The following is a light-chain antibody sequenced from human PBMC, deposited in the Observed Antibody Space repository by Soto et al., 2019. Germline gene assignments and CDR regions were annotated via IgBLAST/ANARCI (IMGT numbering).Light chain of an antibody. CDR3: MQALQTPPT. V-gene: IGKV2-28*01. CDR2: LGS. J-gene: IGKJ2*01. Sequence: DIVMTQSPLSLPVTPGEPASISCRSSQSLLHSNGYNYLDWYLQKPGQSPQLLIYLGSNRASGVPDRFSGSGSGTDFTLKISRDEAEDVGVYYCMQALQTPPTFGQGTKLEIK. CDR1: QSLLHSNGYNY.